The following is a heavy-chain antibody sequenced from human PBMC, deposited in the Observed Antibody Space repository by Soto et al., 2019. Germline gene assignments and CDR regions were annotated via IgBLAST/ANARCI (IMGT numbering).Heavy chain of an antibody. CDR2: LIHGRST. V-gene: IGHV4-34*12. J-gene: IGHJ3*02. CDR3: ARSPLGYDYVRQTWREVGDSFDI. CDR1: GASLGGFH. D-gene: IGHD3-16*01. Sequence: SETLSLTCAIYGASLGGFHWTWLRQAPGKGLEWIGELIHGRSTNYNPSLKGRVSFSLDTSKNQFSLHLMSVTAADTAVYSCARSPLGYDYVRQTWREVGDSFDIWGRGTLVTVSS.